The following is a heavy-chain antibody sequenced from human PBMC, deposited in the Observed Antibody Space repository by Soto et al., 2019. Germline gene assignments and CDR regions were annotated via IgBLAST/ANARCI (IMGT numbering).Heavy chain of an antibody. CDR3: ARLRGYCSGGSCIEGRAGDYGMDV. Sequence: EVQLVQSGAEVKKPGESLKISCKGSGYTFTSYWIGWVRQMPGKGLEWMGIIYPGDSDTRYSPSFEGQVTISVDKSISTAYLQWSSLKASDTAMYYCARLRGYCSGGSCIEGRAGDYGMDVWGQGTTVTVSS. CDR1: GYTFTSYW. CDR2: IYPGDSDT. V-gene: IGHV5-51*01. J-gene: IGHJ6*02. D-gene: IGHD2-15*01.